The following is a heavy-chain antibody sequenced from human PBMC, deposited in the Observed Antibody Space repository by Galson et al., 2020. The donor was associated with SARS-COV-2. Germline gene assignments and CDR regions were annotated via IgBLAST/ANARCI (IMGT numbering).Heavy chain of an antibody. CDR3: AKDDTIFGVINYYYGMDV. V-gene: IGHV3-30*18. CDR1: GFTFSSYG. Sequence: GESLKISCAASGFTFSSYGMPWVRQAPGKGLEWVAVISYDGSNKYYADSVKGRFTISRDNSKNTLYLQMNSLRAEDTAVYYCAKDDTIFGVINYYYGMDVWGQGTTVTVSS. D-gene: IGHD3-3*01. J-gene: IGHJ6*02. CDR2: ISYDGSNK.